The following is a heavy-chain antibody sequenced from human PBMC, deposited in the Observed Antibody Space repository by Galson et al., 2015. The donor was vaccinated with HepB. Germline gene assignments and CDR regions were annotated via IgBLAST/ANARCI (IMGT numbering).Heavy chain of an antibody. D-gene: IGHD2-15*01. V-gene: IGHV1-18*01. CDR3: ARGALVLSVGGTQNNWFDP. CDR2: IRGYNDQT. J-gene: IGHJ5*02. CDR1: GYTFSTYS. Sequence: SVKVSCKASGYTFSTYSITWVRQAPGRGLEWMGWIRGYNDQTNYAQKVQGRVTMTTDKSTNTAYMELRSLRSDDTAVYYCARGALVLSVGGTQNNWFDPLGPGTLVTVSS.